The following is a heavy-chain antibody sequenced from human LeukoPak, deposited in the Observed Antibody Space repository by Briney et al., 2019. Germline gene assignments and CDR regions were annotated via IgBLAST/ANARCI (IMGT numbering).Heavy chain of an antibody. CDR2: IYSGGST. CDR1: GFTVSSNY. CDR3: ARVEDYDILTGFDY. J-gene: IGHJ4*02. Sequence: GGSLRLSCAASGFTVSSNYMSWVRQAPGKGLEWVSVIYSGGSTYYADSVKGRFTISRDNSKNTLYLQMNSLRAEDTAVYYCARVEDYDILTGFDYWGQGTLVTVSS. D-gene: IGHD3-9*01. V-gene: IGHV3-53*01.